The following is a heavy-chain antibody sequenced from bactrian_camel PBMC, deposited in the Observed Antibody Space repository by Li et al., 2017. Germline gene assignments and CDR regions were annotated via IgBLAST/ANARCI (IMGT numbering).Heavy chain of an antibody. D-gene: IGHD1*01. Sequence: HVQLVESGGGSVQAGESLRLSCVASENTDRTYCMAWFRQAPGKEREGVAVIDNDGRITYSDSVKGRFTITKDNSLNTLDLQMDNLKSEDTAMYYCAADTTVGRWNLFLASQWKYWGQGTQVTVS. V-gene: IGHV3S53*01. CDR1: ENTDRTYC. CDR2: IDNDGRI. CDR3: AADTTVGRWNLFLASQWKY. J-gene: IGHJ4*01.